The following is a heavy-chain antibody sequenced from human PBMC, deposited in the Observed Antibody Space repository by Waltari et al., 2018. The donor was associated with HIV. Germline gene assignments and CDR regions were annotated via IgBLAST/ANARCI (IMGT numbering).Heavy chain of an antibody. Sequence: QLQLQESGPGLVKPSETLSPTCTVSGGSITSSSYFWPWIRQPPGKGLEWIGNIYSGGNTYYNPSLQSRVTMSVDRSNSQFSLRLSSVTAADTGVYYCARRVVPGSTLDPWGPGALVTVSS. J-gene: IGHJ5*02. CDR2: IYSGGNT. D-gene: IGHD2-15*01. CDR3: ARRVVPGSTLDP. CDR1: GGSITSSSYF. V-gene: IGHV4-39*01.